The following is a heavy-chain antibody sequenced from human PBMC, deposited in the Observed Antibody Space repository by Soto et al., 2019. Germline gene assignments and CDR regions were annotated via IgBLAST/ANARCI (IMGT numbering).Heavy chain of an antibody. D-gene: IGHD6-13*01. V-gene: IGHV1-69*01. CDR1: GGTFSSYA. Sequence: QVQLMQSGAEVKKPGSSVKVSCKASGGTFSSYAISWVRQAPGQGLEWMGGIIPIFGTANYAQKFQDRVTITGGASTSTAYMELSRLRSEETAVYYCARVGCLNVGIAGRYKYYAMDVWGQGTTVTVSS. CDR3: ARVGCLNVGIAGRYKYYAMDV. J-gene: IGHJ6*02. CDR2: IIPIFGTA.